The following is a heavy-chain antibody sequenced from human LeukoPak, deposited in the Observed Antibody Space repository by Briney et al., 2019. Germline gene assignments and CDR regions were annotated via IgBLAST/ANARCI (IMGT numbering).Heavy chain of an antibody. V-gene: IGHV1-69*04. CDR1: GGTFSSYA. CDR3: ARETPYYDILTGPPGGYFDY. J-gene: IGHJ4*02. D-gene: IGHD3-9*01. CDR2: IIPILGIA. Sequence: SVKVSCKASGGTFSSYAISWVRQAPGQGLEWMGRIIPILGIANYAQKFQGRVTITADKSTSTAYMELSGLRSEDTAVYYCARETPYYDILTGPPGGYFDYWGQGTLVTVSS.